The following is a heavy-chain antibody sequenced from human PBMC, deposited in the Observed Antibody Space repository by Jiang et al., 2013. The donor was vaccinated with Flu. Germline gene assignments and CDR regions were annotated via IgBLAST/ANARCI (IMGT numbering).Heavy chain of an antibody. J-gene: IGHJ4*02. Sequence: QLVESGAEVKKPGASVKVSCKASGYTFTGYYMHWVRQAPGQGLEWMGWINPNSGGTNYAQRFQGWVTMTRDTSISTAYMELSRLRSDDTAVYYCARSVGDSSGYTYFDYWGQGTLVTVSS. D-gene: IGHD3-22*01. CDR1: GYTFTGYY. CDR3: ARSVGDSSGYTYFDY. V-gene: IGHV1-2*04. CDR2: INPNSGGT.